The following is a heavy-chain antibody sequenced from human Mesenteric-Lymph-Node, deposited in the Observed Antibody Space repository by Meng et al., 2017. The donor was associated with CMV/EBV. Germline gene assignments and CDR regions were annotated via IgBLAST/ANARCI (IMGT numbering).Heavy chain of an antibody. Sequence: VPLHQWGEGLLKPSETLSVTCAVYGGSLSGYYWNWIRQSPEKGLEWIGEINHSGSTTYNPSFTSRIIISVNTSTNQISLNMSSVTAADTAVYYCARGSSYDILTGYFDYWGQGALVTVSS. J-gene: IGHJ4*02. CDR1: GGSLSGYY. CDR2: INHSGST. CDR3: ARGSSYDILTGYFDY. D-gene: IGHD3-9*01. V-gene: IGHV4-34*01.